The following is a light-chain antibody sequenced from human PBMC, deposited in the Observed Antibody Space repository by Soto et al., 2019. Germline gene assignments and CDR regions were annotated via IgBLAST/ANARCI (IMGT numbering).Light chain of an antibody. J-gene: IGLJ2*01. Sequence: QSVLTQPPSVSGAPGQTVTISCTGSSSNIGAGFDVHWYQQVPGKAHKLLISEVTNRPSGVSNRFSGSKSGNTASLTISGLQAEDEADYYCSSYTTNSTPVVFGGGTKLTVL. V-gene: IGLV1-40*01. CDR1: SSNIGAGFD. CDR2: EVT. CDR3: SSYTTNSTPVV.